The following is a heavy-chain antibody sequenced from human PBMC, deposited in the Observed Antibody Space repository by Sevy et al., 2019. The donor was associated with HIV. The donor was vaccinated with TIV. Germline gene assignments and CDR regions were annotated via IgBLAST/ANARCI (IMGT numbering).Heavy chain of an antibody. Sequence: SETLSLTCTVSGGSVSSGSYYWSWIRQPPGKGLEWIGYICYSGSTNYNPSLKSRVTISVDTSKNQFSLKLSSVTAADTAVYYCARESVTPLVFDYWGQGTLVTVSS. CDR1: GGSVSSGSYY. V-gene: IGHV4-61*01. CDR3: ARESVTPLVFDY. CDR2: ICYSGST. D-gene: IGHD2-21*02. J-gene: IGHJ4*02.